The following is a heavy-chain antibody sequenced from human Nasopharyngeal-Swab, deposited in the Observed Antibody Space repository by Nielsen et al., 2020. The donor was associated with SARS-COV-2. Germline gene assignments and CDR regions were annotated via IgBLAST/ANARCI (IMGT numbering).Heavy chain of an antibody. Sequence: GEALKISCAASGLGFSNYEMNWVRQAPGKGVEGISYISTTTATIYYADSVKGRFTISRDNAKNSLYLQMNSLRAEDTAVYYCAREVPYSGHDDAFDIWGQATMVTVSA. CDR3: AREVPYSGHDDAFDI. CDR1: GLGFSNYE. J-gene: IGHJ3*02. CDR2: ISTTTATI. V-gene: IGHV3-48*03. D-gene: IGHD5-12*01.